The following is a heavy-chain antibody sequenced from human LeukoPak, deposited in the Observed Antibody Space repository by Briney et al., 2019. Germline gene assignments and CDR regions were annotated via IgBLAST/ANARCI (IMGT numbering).Heavy chain of an antibody. CDR2: ISGSGSST. V-gene: IGHV3-23*01. CDR3: ANRIRCADAYEI. Sequence: GGTLRLSCAASGFTFRGYGMSWVRQAPGKGLEWVSAISGSGSSTYYADSEKGRFTISTDTSKNTLSLQMNSLSAEATAVYCGANRIRCADAYEIWGQGIMVTASS. CDR1: GFTFRGYG. D-gene: IGHD4-17*01. J-gene: IGHJ3*02.